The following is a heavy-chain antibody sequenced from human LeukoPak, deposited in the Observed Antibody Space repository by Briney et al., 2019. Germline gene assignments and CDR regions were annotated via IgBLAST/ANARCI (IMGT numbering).Heavy chain of an antibody. D-gene: IGHD6-13*01. CDR1: GGTFSSYA. CDR3: ARVEAAAGTWNYYYGMDV. V-gene: IGHV1-69*01. J-gene: IGHJ6*04. CDR2: IIPIFGTA. Sequence: SVKVSCKASGGTFSSYAISWVRQAPGQGLEWMGGIIPIFGTANYAQKFQGRVTITADESTSTAYMELSSLRSEDTAVYYCARVEAAAGTWNYYYGMDVWGKGTTVTASS.